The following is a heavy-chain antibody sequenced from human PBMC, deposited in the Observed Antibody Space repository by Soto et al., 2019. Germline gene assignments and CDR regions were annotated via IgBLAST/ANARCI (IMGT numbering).Heavy chain of an antibody. J-gene: IGHJ6*02. Sequence: SETLSLTCTVSGDSIRSSSYWGWIRQPPGKGLEWIGSIYSTGNTYYNPSLNSQVTISVDTSRNQFSLNVISVTAADTAVYYCRRSSRYSTDVWGQGTTVTVSS. D-gene: IGHD6-13*01. CDR1: GDSIRSSSY. CDR3: RRSSRYSTDV. CDR2: IYSTGNT. V-gene: IGHV4-39*01.